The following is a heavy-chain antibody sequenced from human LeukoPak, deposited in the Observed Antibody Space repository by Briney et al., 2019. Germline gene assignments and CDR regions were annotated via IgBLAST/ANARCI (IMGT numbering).Heavy chain of an antibody. CDR2: RSYGVST. CDR3: ARAKRGSGFGYYYFDS. V-gene: IGHV4-59*01. J-gene: IGHJ4*02. CDR1: TDSMSSYY. D-gene: IGHD3-16*01. Sequence: SETLSLTCTVSTDSMSSYYWSWIRQPPGKGLEWIGYRSYGVSTNYNPSLKSRVTMSLDTSKNQFSLKLTSVTAADTAVYYCARAKRGSGFGYYYFDSWGQGTLVTVPS.